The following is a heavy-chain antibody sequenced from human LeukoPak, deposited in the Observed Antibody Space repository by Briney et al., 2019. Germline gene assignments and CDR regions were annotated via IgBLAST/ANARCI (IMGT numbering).Heavy chain of an antibody. V-gene: IGHV3-30*03. CDR2: ISYDGSNK. CDR3: AREGPGMATSFGY. J-gene: IGHJ4*02. Sequence: PGRSLRLSCAASGFTFSSYGMHWVRQAPGKGLEWVAVISYDGSNKYYADSVKGRFTISRDNSKNTLYLQMNSLRAEDTAVYYCAREGPGMATSFGYWGQGTLVTVSS. D-gene: IGHD5-24*01. CDR1: GFTFSSYG.